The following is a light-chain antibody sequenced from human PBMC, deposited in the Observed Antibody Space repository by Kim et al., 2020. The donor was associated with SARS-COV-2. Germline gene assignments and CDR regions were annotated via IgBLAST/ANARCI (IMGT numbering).Light chain of an antibody. CDR1: SSDVGGYSY. Sequence: QTIPISCRGTSSDVGGYSYVSWYQQHPAKAPKLIIYDVSNRPSGVSNRFSCSKSANTASLTISGLHAEDDADYYCRSYTSSSTQVFGGGTQLTVL. J-gene: IGLJ3*02. CDR3: RSYTSSSTQV. V-gene: IGLV2-14*03. CDR2: DVS.